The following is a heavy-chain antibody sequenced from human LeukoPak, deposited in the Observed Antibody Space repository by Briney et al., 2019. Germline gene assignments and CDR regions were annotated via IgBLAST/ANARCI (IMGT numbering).Heavy chain of an antibody. D-gene: IGHD3-10*01. CDR3: AKITGYYYGSAGYLIFDN. CDR2: IKQDGSEK. CDR1: GFTFSSYW. V-gene: IGHV3-7*01. Sequence: GGSLRLSCAASGFTFSSYWMTWVRQAPGKGLEWVANIKQDGSEKYYVDSVKGRFTISRDNAKNSLYLQMNSLRAEDTAVYYCAKITGYYYGSAGYLIFDNWGQGTLVTVSS. J-gene: IGHJ4*02.